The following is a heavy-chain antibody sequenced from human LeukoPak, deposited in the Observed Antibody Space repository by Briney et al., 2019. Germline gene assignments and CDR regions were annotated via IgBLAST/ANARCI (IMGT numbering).Heavy chain of an antibody. J-gene: IGHJ6*02. CDR1: GFTFSDYY. Sequence: GGSLRLSCAASGFTFSDYYMSWIRQAPGKGLEWVSYISSSGSTIYYADSVKGRFTIPRDNAKNSLYLQMNSLRAEDTAVYYCAREKDSSTWYGMDVWGQGTTVTVSS. CDR3: AREKDSSTWYGMDV. V-gene: IGHV3-11*01. CDR2: ISSSGSTI. D-gene: IGHD6-13*01.